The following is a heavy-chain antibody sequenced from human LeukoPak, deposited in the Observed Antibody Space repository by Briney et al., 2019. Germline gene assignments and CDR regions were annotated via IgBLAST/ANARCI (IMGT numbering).Heavy chain of an antibody. J-gene: IGHJ4*02. V-gene: IGHV3-23*01. CDR3: AKDTSIGKYCTNGVCSPFDY. Sequence: QPGGSLRLSCAGSGFTFSSYAMSWVRQAPGQGLEWVSVISDSGDYTSYADSVRGWFTISRDNSRNTLYLQMISLRPEDTAVYYCAKDTSIGKYCTNGVCSPFDYWGQGTLVTVSS. CDR1: GFTFSSYA. CDR2: ISDSGDYT. D-gene: IGHD2-8*01.